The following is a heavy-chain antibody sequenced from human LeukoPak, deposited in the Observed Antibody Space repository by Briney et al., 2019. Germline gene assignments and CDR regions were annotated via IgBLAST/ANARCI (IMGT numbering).Heavy chain of an antibody. CDR3: ARDRAAAGVDY. V-gene: IGHV3-48*01. Sequence: PGGSLRLSCAAFGFTFSSYSMNWVRQAPGKGLEWVSYISSSSSTIYYADSVKGRFTISRDNAKNSLYLQMNSLRAEDTAVYYCARDRAAAGVDYWGQGTLVTVSS. CDR2: ISSSSSTI. CDR1: GFTFSSYS. J-gene: IGHJ4*02. D-gene: IGHD6-13*01.